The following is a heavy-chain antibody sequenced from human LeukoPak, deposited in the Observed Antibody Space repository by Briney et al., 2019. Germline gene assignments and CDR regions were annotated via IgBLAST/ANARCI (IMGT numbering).Heavy chain of an antibody. J-gene: IGHJ4*02. Sequence: PGGSLRLSCAASGLTFSIHWMNWVRQAPGKGLECVANINQDGSDKYYVDSVKGRFTFSRDNTKNSLYLQMDSLRAEDTAVYYCVGGDYWGQGTLVTVSS. CDR1: GLTFSIHW. CDR3: VGGDY. CDR2: INQDGSDK. V-gene: IGHV3-7*01.